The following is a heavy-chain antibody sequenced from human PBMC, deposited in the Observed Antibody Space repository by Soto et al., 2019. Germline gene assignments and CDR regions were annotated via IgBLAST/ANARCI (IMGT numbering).Heavy chain of an antibody. V-gene: IGHV4-39*01. Sequence: KTSETLSLTCTVSGGSISSSSYYWGWIRQPPGKGLEWIGSIYYSGSTYYNPSLKSRVTISVDTSKNQFSLKLSSVTAADTAVYYCARQGVLGSNYYYYGMDVWGQGTTVTVSS. J-gene: IGHJ6*02. CDR1: GGSISSSSYY. CDR2: IYYSGST. D-gene: IGHD3-16*01. CDR3: ARQGVLGSNYYYYGMDV.